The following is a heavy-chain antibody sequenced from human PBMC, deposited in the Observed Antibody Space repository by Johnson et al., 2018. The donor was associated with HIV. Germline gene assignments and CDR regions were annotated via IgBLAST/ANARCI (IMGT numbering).Heavy chain of an antibody. CDR1: GFIFDEYD. CDR3: ARDTYYYDTSGYLTRPRAFDV. D-gene: IGHD3-22*01. CDR2: ISWNGATP. V-gene: IGHV3-20*04. J-gene: IGHJ3*01. Sequence: VQLVESGGGVARPGGSLRLSCEGSGFIFDEYDMSWVRQTPGQGLEWVSGISWNGATPRSAASVKGRFTISRDNAKAFLYLQRNSLRAEDTALYYCARDTYYYDTSGYLTRPRAFDVWGQGTMVTVSS.